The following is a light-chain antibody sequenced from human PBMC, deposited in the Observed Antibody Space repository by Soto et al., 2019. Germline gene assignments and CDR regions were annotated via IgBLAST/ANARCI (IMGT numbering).Light chain of an antibody. V-gene: IGLV1-47*01. CDR2: RNN. J-gene: IGLJ1*01. CDR1: TSNIGSNY. Sequence: QSVLTQPPSASGTPGQGVTISCSGSTSNIGSNYVYWYQQLPGTAPKLLIYRNNQRPSGVPDRFSGSKSGTSAYLAISGLRSDDEADYFCATWDDSLNGFYVFGTWTKLTVL. CDR3: ATWDDSLNGFYV.